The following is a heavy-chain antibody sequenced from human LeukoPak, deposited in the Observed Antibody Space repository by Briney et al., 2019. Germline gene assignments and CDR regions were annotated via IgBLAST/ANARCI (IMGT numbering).Heavy chain of an antibody. Sequence: PSETLSLTCAVYGGSFSGYYWSWIRQPPGKGLEWIGEINHSGSTNYNPSLKSRVTISVDTSKNQFSLTLSSVTAADTAVYYCARGAVAGTYWGQGTLVTVSS. CDR3: ARGAVAGTY. CDR2: INHSGST. J-gene: IGHJ4*02. D-gene: IGHD6-19*01. CDR1: GGSFSGYY. V-gene: IGHV4-34*01.